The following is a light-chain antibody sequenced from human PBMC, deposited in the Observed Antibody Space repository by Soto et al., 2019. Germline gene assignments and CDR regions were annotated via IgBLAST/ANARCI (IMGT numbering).Light chain of an antibody. CDR2: RAS. Sequence: ILMTQSPATLSVSPGERATLSCRASQSINSNLAWYQQKPGQATRLLMFRASIRATGFPARFSGSGSGTEFNITISSLQSEDSAIYYCQQYNNWPRATFGGGTKVDIK. CDR1: QSINSN. V-gene: IGKV3-15*01. CDR3: QQYNNWPRAT. J-gene: IGKJ4*01.